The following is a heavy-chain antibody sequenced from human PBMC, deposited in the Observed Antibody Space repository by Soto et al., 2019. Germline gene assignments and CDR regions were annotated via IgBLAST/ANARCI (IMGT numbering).Heavy chain of an antibody. CDR1: GFTFSNYN. V-gene: IGHV3-21*01. D-gene: IGHD6-19*01. CDR2: IGTTSSYI. J-gene: IGHJ6*02. CDR3: ARVQAVAALYGSDV. Sequence: EVQLVESGGGLVKPGGSLRLSCAASGFTFSNYNINWVRQAPGKGLEWVSSIGTTSSYIYYADSVKGRFTISRDNAKNSLYLQMNSRRAEDTAVYYCARVQAVAALYGSDVWGQGTTVTVSS.